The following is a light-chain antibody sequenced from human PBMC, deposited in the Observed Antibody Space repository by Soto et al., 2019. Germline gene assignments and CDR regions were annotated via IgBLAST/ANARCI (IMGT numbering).Light chain of an antibody. Sequence: EIVLTQSPGTLSLSPGERVTLSCRASQTVSSNYLAWYQQKPGQAPRLLIYGASSRATGIPDRFSGSGSGTDFTLTISRLEPEDLAVYYCQQYGSSPRTFGQGTKVDI. J-gene: IGKJ1*01. CDR1: QTVSSNY. CDR2: GAS. CDR3: QQYGSSPRT. V-gene: IGKV3-20*01.